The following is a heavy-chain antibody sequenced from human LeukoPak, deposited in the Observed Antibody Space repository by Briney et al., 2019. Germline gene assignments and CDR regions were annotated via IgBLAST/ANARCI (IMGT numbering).Heavy chain of an antibody. D-gene: IGHD5-18*01. V-gene: IGHV3-23*01. CDR3: ARVGGYSYGLDY. J-gene: IGHJ4*02. Sequence: GGSLRLSCAASGFTFDDYAMSWVRQAPGKGLEWVSAISGSGGSTYYADSVKGRFTISRDNAKNSLYLQMNSLRAEDTAVYYCARVGGYSYGLDYWGQGTLVTVSS. CDR1: GFTFDDYA. CDR2: ISGSGGST.